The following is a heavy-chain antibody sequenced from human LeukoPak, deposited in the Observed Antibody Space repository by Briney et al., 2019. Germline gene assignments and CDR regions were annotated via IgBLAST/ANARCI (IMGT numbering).Heavy chain of an antibody. Sequence: PGGSLRLSCAASGFTFSSYSMNWVCQAPGKGLEWVAVISYDGSNKYYADSVKGRFTISRDNSKNTLYLQMNSLRAEDTAVYFCARVATGSYDWFDPWGQGTLVTVSS. D-gene: IGHD3-10*01. CDR1: GFTFSSYS. J-gene: IGHJ5*02. V-gene: IGHV3-30*03. CDR3: ARVATGSYDWFDP. CDR2: ISYDGSNK.